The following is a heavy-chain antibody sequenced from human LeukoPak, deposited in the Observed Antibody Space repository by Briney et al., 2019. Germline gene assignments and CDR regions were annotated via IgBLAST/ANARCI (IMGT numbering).Heavy chain of an antibody. D-gene: IGHD4-11*01. J-gene: IGHJ4*02. V-gene: IGHV1-69*02. CDR2: IIPILGIA. CDR3: ARVRDYSNSPALFDY. Sequence: ASVKVSCKASGGTFSSYTISWVRQAPGQGLEWMGRIIPILGIANYAQKSQGRVTITADKSTSTAYMELSSLRSEDTAVYYCARVRDYSNSPALFDYWGQGTLVTVSS. CDR1: GGTFSSYT.